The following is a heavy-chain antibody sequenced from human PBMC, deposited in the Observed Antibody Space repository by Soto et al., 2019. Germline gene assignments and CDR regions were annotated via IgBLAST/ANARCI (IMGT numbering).Heavy chain of an antibody. CDR1: GGTFSSYT. Sequence: QVQLVQSGAEVKKPGSSVKVSCKASGGTFSSYTISWVRQAPGQGLEWMGRIIPILGIANYAQKFQGRVTITADKSTSTAYMELSSLRSEDTAVYYCASGPFSSWYEDRFDPWGQGTLVTVSS. CDR3: ASGPFSSWYEDRFDP. J-gene: IGHJ5*02. CDR2: IIPILGIA. V-gene: IGHV1-69*02. D-gene: IGHD6-13*01.